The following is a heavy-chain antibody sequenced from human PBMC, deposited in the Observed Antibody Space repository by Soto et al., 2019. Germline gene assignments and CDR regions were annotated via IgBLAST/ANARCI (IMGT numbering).Heavy chain of an antibody. CDR2: ISYDGSDK. J-gene: IGHJ4*02. CDR1: GFTFSPYT. D-gene: IGHD2-21*02. V-gene: IGHV3-30-3*01. CDR3: ARGGGFCGADCYKGGIDY. Sequence: QVQLVESGGGVGQPGRSLRLSCAASGFTFSPYTMHWVRQTPGKGLEWVAVISYDGSDKNYADSVRGGFTISRDNSKNTLFLQMNSLRAEDTALYYCARGGGFCGADCYKGGIDYWGQGALVTVSS.